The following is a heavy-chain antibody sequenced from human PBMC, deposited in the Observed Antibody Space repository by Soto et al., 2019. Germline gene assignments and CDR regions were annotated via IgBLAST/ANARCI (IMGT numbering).Heavy chain of an antibody. CDR2: ISYDGSNK. CDR3: ARSDDIVVVPAAIGPHYYYGMDV. V-gene: IGHV3-30-3*01. Sequence: GGSLRLSCAASGFTFSSYAMHWVRQAPGKGLEWVAVISYDGSNKYYADSVKGRFTISRDNSKNTLYLQMNSLRAEDTAVYYCARSDDIVVVPAAIGPHYYYGMDVWDQGTTVTVSS. D-gene: IGHD2-2*01. J-gene: IGHJ6*02. CDR1: GFTFSSYA.